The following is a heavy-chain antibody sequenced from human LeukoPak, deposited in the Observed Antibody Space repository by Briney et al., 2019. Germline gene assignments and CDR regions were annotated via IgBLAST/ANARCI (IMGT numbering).Heavy chain of an antibody. CDR3: AFSPQRYCSSTSCYRQLQH. J-gene: IGHJ1*01. Sequence: SVKVSCKASGGTFSSYAISWVRQAPGQGLEWMGGIIPIFGTANYAQKFQGRVTITADESTSTAYMELSSLRSEDTAVYYCAFSPQRYCSSTSCYRQLQHWGQGTLVTVSS. CDR2: IIPIFGTA. D-gene: IGHD2-2*02. CDR1: GGTFSSYA. V-gene: IGHV1-69*13.